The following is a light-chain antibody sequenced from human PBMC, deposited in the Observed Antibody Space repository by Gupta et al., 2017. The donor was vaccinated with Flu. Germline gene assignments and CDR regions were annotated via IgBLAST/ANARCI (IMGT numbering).Light chain of an antibody. CDR2: SAS. CDR3: QQSLASMS. J-gene: IGKJ4*01. V-gene: IGKV4-1*01. CDR1: RSVLYNLKNKNY. Sequence: DTVMTQSPDSLAVSLGERATINCKSSRSVLYNLKNKNYLAWYQQKPGQPPKLLIRSASVRESGGPDRFSGSGAGTDFTRTSSRRQDEDGAVYYGQQSLASMSFGGGTKVDIK.